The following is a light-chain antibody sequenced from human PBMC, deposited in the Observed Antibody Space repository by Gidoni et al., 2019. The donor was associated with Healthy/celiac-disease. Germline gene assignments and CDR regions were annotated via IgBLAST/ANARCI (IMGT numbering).Light chain of an antibody. V-gene: IGKV3-20*01. CDR2: GAS. CDR3: QQYGSSPRT. J-gene: IGKJ1*01. Sequence: DIVFTHSPGTLSLSPGERATLSCRDSQSVSSSYLAWYQQKPGQAPRLLIYGASSRATGIPDRFSGSGSGTDFTLTISRLEPEDFAVYYCQQYGSSPRTFGQGTKVEIK. CDR1: QSVSSSY.